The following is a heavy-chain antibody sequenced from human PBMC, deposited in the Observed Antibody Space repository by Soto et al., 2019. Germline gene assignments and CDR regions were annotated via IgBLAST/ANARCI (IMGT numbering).Heavy chain of an antibody. Sequence: EVQLLESGGGLVQPGGSLRLSCTASGFTFSYYAMSWVRQAPGKGLEWVSAISGRGDSTYYADSVKGRFTISRDNSKNPLYLQMNSLRAEDTAVYYCAKDYTSGWFYFDYWGRGTLVTVSS. CDR1: GFTFSYYA. D-gene: IGHD6-19*01. CDR2: ISGRGDST. J-gene: IGHJ4*02. CDR3: AKDYTSGWFYFDY. V-gene: IGHV3-23*01.